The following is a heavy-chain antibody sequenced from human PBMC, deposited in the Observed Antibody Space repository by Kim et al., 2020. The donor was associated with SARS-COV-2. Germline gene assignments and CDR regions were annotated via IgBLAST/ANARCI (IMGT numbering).Heavy chain of an antibody. V-gene: IGHV3-33*01. J-gene: IGHJ6*03. Sequence: GGSLRLSCAASGFTFSSYGMHWVRQAPGKGLEWVAVIWYDGSNKYYADSVKGRFTISRDNSKNTLYLQMNSLRAEDTAVYYCARDPLYDFWSGAYYYYYYMDVWGKGTTVTVSS. D-gene: IGHD3-3*01. CDR2: IWYDGSNK. CDR3: ARDPLYDFWSGAYYYYYYMDV. CDR1: GFTFSSYG.